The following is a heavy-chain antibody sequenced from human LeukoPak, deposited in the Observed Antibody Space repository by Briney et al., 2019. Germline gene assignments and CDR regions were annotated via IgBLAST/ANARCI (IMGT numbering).Heavy chain of an antibody. Sequence: GGSLRLSCAASGFIFSSYAMSWVRQAPGKGLEWVSYGGSGGGTYYADSVKGRFTVSRDNSKSTLYLQMNSLTAEDTAVYYCAKMRGQYYHSYYMDAWGKGTTVTVSS. CDR1: GFIFSSYA. J-gene: IGHJ6*03. V-gene: IGHV3-23*01. CDR2: GGSGGGT. CDR3: AKMRGQYYHSYYMDA.